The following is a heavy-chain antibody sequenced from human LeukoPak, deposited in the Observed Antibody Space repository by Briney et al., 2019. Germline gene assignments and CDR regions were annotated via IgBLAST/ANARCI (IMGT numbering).Heavy chain of an antibody. Sequence: GGSLRLSCAASGFTFSSYAMHWVHQAPGKGLEWVAVISYDGSNKYYADSVKGRFTISRDNSKNTLYLQMNSLRAEDTAVYYCARDRYYYDSSGYPSGYGMDVWGQGTTVTVSS. CDR2: ISYDGSNK. V-gene: IGHV3-30-3*01. CDR3: ARDRYYYDSSGYPSGYGMDV. J-gene: IGHJ6*02. CDR1: GFTFSSYA. D-gene: IGHD3-22*01.